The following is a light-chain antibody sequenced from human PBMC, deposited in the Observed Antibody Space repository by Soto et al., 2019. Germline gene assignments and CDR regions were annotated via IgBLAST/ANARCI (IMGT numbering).Light chain of an antibody. J-gene: IGKJ4*01. V-gene: IGKV3-15*01. CDR3: QQYDKWHST. Sequence: EIVMTQSPATLSVSPGERATLSCRASQSISSKLAWYQQRPGRAPRLLIFDASTRAAGVPVRFRGGGSGTEVTPIISGLQYEDVVGYCCQQYDKWHSTFGGGTKVEIK. CDR2: DAS. CDR1: QSISSK.